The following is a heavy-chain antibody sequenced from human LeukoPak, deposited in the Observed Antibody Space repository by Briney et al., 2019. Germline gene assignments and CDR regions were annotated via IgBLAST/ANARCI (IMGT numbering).Heavy chain of an antibody. D-gene: IGHD4-23*01. CDR2: INHSGST. CDR1: GGSFSGYY. V-gene: IGHV4-34*01. CDR3: ARAPTTVVTPFDY. Sequence: SETLSLTCAVYGGSFSGYYWSWIRQPPGKGLEWIGEINHSGSTNYNPSLKSRVTISVDTSKNQFSLKLSSMTAADTAVYYCARAPTTVVTPFDYWGQGTLVTVSS. J-gene: IGHJ4*02.